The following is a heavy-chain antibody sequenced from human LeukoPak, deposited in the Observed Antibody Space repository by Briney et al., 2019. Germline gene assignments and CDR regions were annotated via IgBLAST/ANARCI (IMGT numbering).Heavy chain of an antibody. CDR3: ARGKLRDIVLIRSQYYYMDV. V-gene: IGHV4-61*02. J-gene: IGHJ6*03. CDR2: IYTSGST. D-gene: IGHD2-8*01. Sequence: SSETLSLTCTVSGGSISSGSYYWSWIRQPAGKGLEWIGRIYTSGSTNYNPSLKSRVTISVDTSKNQFSLKLSSVTAADTAVYYCARGKLRDIVLIRSQYYYMDVWGKGTTVTVSS. CDR1: GGSISSGSYY.